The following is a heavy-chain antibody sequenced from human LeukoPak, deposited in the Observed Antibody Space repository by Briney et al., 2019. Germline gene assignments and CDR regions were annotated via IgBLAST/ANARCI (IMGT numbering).Heavy chain of an antibody. CDR3: ARSVHSTADY. CDR1: GFSIRNHW. CDR2: ISEDGSDK. Sequence: GGSLRLSCAASGFSIRNHWMSWVRQAPGKGPEWVAHISEDGSDKLYEESLMGRFTISRDNANNLMFLYMNSLRAEDTAVYFCARSVHSTADYWGQGILVTVSS. J-gene: IGHJ4*02. D-gene: IGHD6-13*01. V-gene: IGHV3-7*01.